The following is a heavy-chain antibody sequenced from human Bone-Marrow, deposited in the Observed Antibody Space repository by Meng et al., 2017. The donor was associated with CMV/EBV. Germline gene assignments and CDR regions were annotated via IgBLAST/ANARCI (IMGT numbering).Heavy chain of an antibody. CDR1: GYTFTSYG. V-gene: IGHV1-18*01. CDR3: ARVEINHSSSWYGDIINYFDY. Sequence: ASVKVSCKASGYTFTSYGISWVRQAPGQGLEWMGWISAYNGNTNYAQKLQGRVTMTTDTSTSTAYMELRSLRSDDTAVYYCARVEINHSSSWYGDIINYFDYWGQGPRVTVSS. J-gene: IGHJ4*02. D-gene: IGHD6-13*01. CDR2: ISAYNGNT.